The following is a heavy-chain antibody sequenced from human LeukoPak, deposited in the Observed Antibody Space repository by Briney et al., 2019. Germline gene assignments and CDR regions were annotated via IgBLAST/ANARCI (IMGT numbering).Heavy chain of an antibody. V-gene: IGHV3-7*01. D-gene: IGHD3-3*01. J-gene: IGHJ4*02. CDR3: AREYYDFWSGLYN. CDR1: GFTFSSYW. CDR2: IKQDGSEE. Sequence: PGGSLRLSCAASGFTFSSYWMSWVRQAPGKGLEWVANIKQDGSEEYYVDSVKGRFTISRDNAKNSLYLQMNSLRAEDTAVYYCAREYYDFWSGLYNWGQGTLVTVSS.